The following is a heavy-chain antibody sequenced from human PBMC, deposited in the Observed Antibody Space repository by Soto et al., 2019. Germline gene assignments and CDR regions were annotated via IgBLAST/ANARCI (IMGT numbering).Heavy chain of an antibody. V-gene: IGHV1-3*01. D-gene: IGHD6-19*01. CDR2: INVGNAKT. Sequence: VSCKTSGYAFTSYAIHWVRQAPGQRLEWMGWINVGNAKTKYSQKFQGRVTITRGTSASTAYMELSSLRFEDTAVYYCARAGYSSGWDSYFDFWGQGTLVTVSS. CDR1: GYAFTSYA. CDR3: ARAGYSSGWDSYFDF. J-gene: IGHJ4*02.